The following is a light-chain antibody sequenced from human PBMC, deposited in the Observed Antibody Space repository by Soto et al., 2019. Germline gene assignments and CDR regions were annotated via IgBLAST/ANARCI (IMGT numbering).Light chain of an antibody. J-gene: IGLJ3*02. CDR2: GNS. CDR1: SSNIGAGYD. V-gene: IGLV1-40*01. Sequence: QSVLTQPHSVSGAPGQRVTISCTGSSSNIGAGYDVHWYQQLPGTAPKLLIYGNSNRPSGVPDRFSGSKSGTSASLAITGLQAEDEADYYCQSYDSSLSGLWVFGGGTKLTVL. CDR3: QSYDSSLSGLWV.